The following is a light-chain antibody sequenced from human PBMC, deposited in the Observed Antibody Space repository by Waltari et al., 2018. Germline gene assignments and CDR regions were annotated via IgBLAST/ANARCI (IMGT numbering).Light chain of an antibody. J-gene: IGLJ3*02. CDR1: SSDVGAYDH. Sequence: QSALTQPASLSGSPGQSITISCSGSSSDVGAYDHVSGYRQHPGKVPKVLIYEVNKRPSGFSNRFSGSESGNTASLTISGLQAEDEADYYCCSYTIGNTFWVFGGGTKLTVL. CDR2: EVN. V-gene: IGLV2-23*02. CDR3: CSYTIGNTFWV.